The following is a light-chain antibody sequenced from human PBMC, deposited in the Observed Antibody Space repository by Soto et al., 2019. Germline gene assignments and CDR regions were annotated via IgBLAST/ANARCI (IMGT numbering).Light chain of an antibody. V-gene: IGKV3-20*01. CDR2: GAS. CDR1: QSVGNN. J-gene: IGKJ5*01. CDR3: QQYGSSHT. Sequence: EIVMTQSPGTLSVSPGDTATLYFRASQSVGNNLAWHQQKPGQAPRLLIYGASSRAIGTPDRFSGSVSGSDFILTINRLEPEDFAVYYCQQYGSSHTFGQGTRLEIK.